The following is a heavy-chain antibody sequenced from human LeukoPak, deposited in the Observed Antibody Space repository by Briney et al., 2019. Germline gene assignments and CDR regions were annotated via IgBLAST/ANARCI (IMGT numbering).Heavy chain of an antibody. CDR2: ISGSGATI. D-gene: IGHD6-13*01. CDR1: GFSFSSYE. J-gene: IGHJ4*02. CDR3: ARDPYSSSWYGDY. Sequence: GGSLRLSCAASGFSFSSYEMNWVRQAPGKGLEWVSYISGSGATIYYADSVKGRFTISRDNSKNTVYLQMNSLRAEDTAVYYCARDPYSSSWYGDYWGQGTRVTVSS. V-gene: IGHV3-48*03.